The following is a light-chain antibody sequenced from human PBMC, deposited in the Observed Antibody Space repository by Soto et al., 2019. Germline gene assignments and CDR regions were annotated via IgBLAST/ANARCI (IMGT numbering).Light chain of an antibody. V-gene: IGKV1-39*01. J-gene: IGKJ3*01. CDR1: QSISRY. Sequence: DIQMTQSPSSLSASVGDRVNITCRASQSISRYLNWYQQKPGKAPTLLIYTASSLQSWVPSRFSGSGSGTDFTLTINSLQPEDFATYSCQQSYSAPFTFGPGTKVDIK. CDR2: TAS. CDR3: QQSYSAPFT.